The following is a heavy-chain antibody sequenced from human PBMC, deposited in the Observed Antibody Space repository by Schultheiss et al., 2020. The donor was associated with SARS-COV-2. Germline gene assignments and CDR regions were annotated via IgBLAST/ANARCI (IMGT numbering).Heavy chain of an antibody. CDR3: AREGIVVVVAAYLLDY. CDR1: GFTFSDYY. J-gene: IGHJ4*02. Sequence: GGSLRLSCAASGFTFSDYYMSWIRQAPGKGLEWVSAISGSGGSTYYADSVKGRFTISRDNSKNTLYLQMNSLRAEDTAVYYCAREGIVVVVAAYLLDYWGQGTLVTVSS. V-gene: IGHV3-23*01. D-gene: IGHD2-15*01. CDR2: ISGSGGST.